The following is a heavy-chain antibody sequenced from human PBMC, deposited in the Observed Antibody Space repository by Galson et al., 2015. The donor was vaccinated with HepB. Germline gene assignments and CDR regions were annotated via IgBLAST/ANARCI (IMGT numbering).Heavy chain of an antibody. Sequence: SVKVSCKASGYTFTGYYMHWVRQAPGQGLEWMGWINPNSGGTNYAQKFQGRVTMTRDTSISTAYMELSRLRSDDTAVYYCARLLAYCGGDCYSRPYYFDYWGQGTLVTVSS. CDR2: INPNSGGT. CDR3: ARLLAYCGGDCYSRPYYFDY. D-gene: IGHD2-21*01. J-gene: IGHJ4*02. CDR1: GYTFTGYY. V-gene: IGHV1-2*02.